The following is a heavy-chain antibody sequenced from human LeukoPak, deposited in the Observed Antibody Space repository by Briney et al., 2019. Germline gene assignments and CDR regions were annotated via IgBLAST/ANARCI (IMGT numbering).Heavy chain of an antibody. V-gene: IGHV3-7*01. D-gene: IGHD3-10*01. J-gene: IGHJ4*02. CDR2: IKQDGSGK. CDR3: ARERPPLGFDY. CDR1: GFTFSSYW. Sequence: PGGTLRLSCAASGFTFSSYWMSWVRHAPGKGLEWVANIKQDGSGKYYLDSVKGRFTIYRDNAKNSLYLQMNTLTAEATAVYSCARERPPLGFDYWGQGTLVTVPS.